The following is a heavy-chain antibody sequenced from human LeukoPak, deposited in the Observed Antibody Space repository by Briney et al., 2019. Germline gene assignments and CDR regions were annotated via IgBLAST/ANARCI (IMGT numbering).Heavy chain of an antibody. V-gene: IGHV4-38-2*02. Sequence: SETLSLTCTVSGYSISSGYYWGWIRQPPGKGLEWIGSIYHSGSTYYNPSLKSRVTISVDTSKNQFSLKLSSVTAADTAVYYCARVGGYSGYGPDYWGQGTLVTVSS. CDR3: ARVGGYSGYGPDY. D-gene: IGHD5-12*01. CDR2: IYHSGST. J-gene: IGHJ4*02. CDR1: GYSISSGYY.